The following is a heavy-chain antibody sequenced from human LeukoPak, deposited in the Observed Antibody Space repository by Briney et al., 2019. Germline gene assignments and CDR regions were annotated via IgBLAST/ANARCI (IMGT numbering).Heavy chain of an antibody. D-gene: IGHD6-13*01. CDR2: IYTSGST. CDR1: GGSISSYY. Sequence: PSETLSLTCTVSGGSISSYYRSWIRQPAGRGLEWMGRIYTSGSTNYNPSLKSRVTMSVDKSKNHFSLKLSSATAADTAVYYCARGVAAANLYFDYWGQGTLVTVSS. J-gene: IGHJ4*02. CDR3: ARGVAAANLYFDY. V-gene: IGHV4-4*07.